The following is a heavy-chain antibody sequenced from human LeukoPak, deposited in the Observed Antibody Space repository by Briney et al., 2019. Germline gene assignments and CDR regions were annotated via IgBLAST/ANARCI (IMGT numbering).Heavy chain of an antibody. Sequence: ASVKVSCKASGYTFTSYYMHWVRQAPGQGLEWMGIINPSGGSTSYAQKFQGRVTMTRDTSTSTVYMELSSLRSDDTAVYYCARDAEYQLLSEYGMDVWGKGTTVTVSS. CDR1: GYTFTSYY. CDR2: INPSGGST. CDR3: ARDAEYQLLSEYGMDV. V-gene: IGHV1-46*01. D-gene: IGHD2-2*01. J-gene: IGHJ6*04.